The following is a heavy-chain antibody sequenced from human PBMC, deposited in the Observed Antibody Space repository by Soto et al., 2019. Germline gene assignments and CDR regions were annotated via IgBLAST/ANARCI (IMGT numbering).Heavy chain of an antibody. D-gene: IGHD2-2*01. Sequence: EVQLVESGGGLVQPGGSLRLSCTASGFTFSNYWMSWVRQAPGKGLEWVANIKQDGTEKNYVDSVRGRFTISRDNAKNSLDLQINSLTAEHTAVYYCASGAIWGQGTLVTVSS. CDR1: GFTFSNYW. V-gene: IGHV3-7*01. CDR3: ASGAI. J-gene: IGHJ4*02. CDR2: IKQDGTEK.